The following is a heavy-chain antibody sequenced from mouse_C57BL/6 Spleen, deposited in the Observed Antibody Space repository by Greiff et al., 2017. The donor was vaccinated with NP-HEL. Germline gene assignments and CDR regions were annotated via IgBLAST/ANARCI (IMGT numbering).Heavy chain of an antibody. CDR3: ATNSHYYGSSYFAY. V-gene: IGHV1-82*01. CDR1: GYAFSSSW. CDR2: IYPGDGDT. D-gene: IGHD1-1*01. Sequence: QVHVKQSGPELVKPGASVKISCKASGYAFSSSWMNWVKQRPGKGLEWIGRIYPGDGDTNYNGKFKGKATLTADKSSSTAYMQLSSLTSEDSAVYFCATNSHYYGSSYFAYWGQGTLVTVSA. J-gene: IGHJ3*01.